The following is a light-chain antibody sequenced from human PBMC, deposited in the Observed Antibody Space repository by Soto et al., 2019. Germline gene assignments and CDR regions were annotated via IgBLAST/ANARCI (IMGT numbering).Light chain of an antibody. V-gene: IGLV2-14*01. Sequence: QSVLNQPASVSGSPGQTNTISCTGTSSDVGGYDYVSWHQQHPGKAPKLMIYDVSKRPSGVSNRFSGSKSGNTASLTISGLQAEDEADYYCSSKRGSTGVFGTGTKVTVL. J-gene: IGLJ1*01. CDR1: SSDVGGYDY. CDR2: DVS. CDR3: SSKRGSTGV.